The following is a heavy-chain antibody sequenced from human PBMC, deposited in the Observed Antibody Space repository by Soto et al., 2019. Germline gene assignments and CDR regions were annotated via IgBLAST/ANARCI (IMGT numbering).Heavy chain of an antibody. CDR1: GYTFTSYG. J-gene: IGHJ4*02. CDR3: GRGGYGDY. CDR2: ISAHNGNT. D-gene: IGHD1-1*01. V-gene: IGHV1-18*01. Sequence: QVHLVQSGAEVKKPGASVKVSCKASGYTFTSYGITWVRQAPGQGLEWMGWISAHNGNTDYAQKHQGRVIVTRDTSTRTAYMEVRGLRSDDPAVYDCGRGGYGDYWGQGALVTVSS.